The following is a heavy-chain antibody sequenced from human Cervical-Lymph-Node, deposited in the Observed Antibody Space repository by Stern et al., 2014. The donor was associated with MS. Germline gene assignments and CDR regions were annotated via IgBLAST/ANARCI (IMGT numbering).Heavy chain of an antibody. Sequence: DQLEESGGGVVQPGRTLRLSCAASGFMFSSYGMHWVRQAPGNGLEWVAVISFDGSNQYYADTVKGRFTISRDNSKKTMDLQMNSLRPEDTGVYYCAKDRDSNSWILGYFYYGMDVWGQGTTVTVSS. V-gene: IGHV3-30*18. CDR3: AKDRDSNSWILGYFYYGMDV. D-gene: IGHD6-6*01. J-gene: IGHJ6*02. CDR2: ISFDGSNQ. CDR1: GFMFSSYG.